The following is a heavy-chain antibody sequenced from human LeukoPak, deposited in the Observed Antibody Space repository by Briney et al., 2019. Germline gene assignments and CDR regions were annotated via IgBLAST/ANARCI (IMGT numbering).Heavy chain of an antibody. CDR1: GGSISSGGYS. J-gene: IGHJ6*02. Sequence: SETLSLTCAVSGGSISSGGYSWSWIWQPPGKGLEWIGYIYHSGSTYYNPSLKSRVTISVDRSKNQFSLKLSSVTAADTAVYYCARGSDPTASPYYYYGMDVWGQGTTVTVSS. V-gene: IGHV4-30-2*01. CDR3: ARGSDPTASPYYYYGMDV. D-gene: IGHD1-26*01. CDR2: IYHSGST.